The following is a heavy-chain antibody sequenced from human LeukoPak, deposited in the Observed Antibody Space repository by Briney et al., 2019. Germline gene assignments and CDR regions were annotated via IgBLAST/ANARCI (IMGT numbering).Heavy chain of an antibody. CDR1: GFTLRSYT. D-gene: IGHD6-13*01. CDR2: ISYDGSNK. CDR3: ARGRQQPFDY. Sequence: GGSLRLSCAASGFTLRSYTMNWVRQAPGKGLEWVAVISYDGSNKYYADSVKGRFTISRDNSKNTLYLQMNSLRAEDTAVYYCARGRQQPFDYWGQGTLVTVSS. V-gene: IGHV3-30-3*01. J-gene: IGHJ4*02.